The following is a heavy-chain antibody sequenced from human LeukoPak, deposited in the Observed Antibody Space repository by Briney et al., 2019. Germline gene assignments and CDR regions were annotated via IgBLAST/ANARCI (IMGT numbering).Heavy chain of an antibody. CDR3: AKDYYGSGSYYNVFDY. CDR1: GFTFSSYG. J-gene: IGHJ4*02. D-gene: IGHD3-10*01. Sequence: GGSLRLSCAASGFTFSSYGMHWVRQAPGKGLEWVAVISYDGSNKYYADSVKGRFTISRDNSKNTLYLQMNSLRAEDTAVYYCAKDYYGSGSYYNVFDYWGQGTLVTVSS. V-gene: IGHV3-30*18. CDR2: ISYDGSNK.